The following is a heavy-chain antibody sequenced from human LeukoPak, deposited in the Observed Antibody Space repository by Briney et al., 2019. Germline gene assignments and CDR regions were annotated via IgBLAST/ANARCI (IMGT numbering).Heavy chain of an antibody. CDR1: GGSFSGYY. CDR3: ARGRRWLQLGFDY. D-gene: IGHD5-24*01. J-gene: IGHJ4*02. Sequence: SETLSHTCAVYGGSFSGYYWSWIRQPPGKGLEWIGEINHSGSTNYNPSLKSRVTISVDTSKNQFSLKLSSVTAADTAVYYCARGRRWLQLGFDYWGQGTLVTVSS. CDR2: INHSGST. V-gene: IGHV4-34*01.